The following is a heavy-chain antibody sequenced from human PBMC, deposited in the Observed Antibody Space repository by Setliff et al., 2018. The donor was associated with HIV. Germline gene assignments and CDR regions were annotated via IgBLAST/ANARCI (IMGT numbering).Heavy chain of an antibody. D-gene: IGHD6-25*01. CDR1: GDTFSNSA. V-gene: IGHV1-69*13. CDR2: IIPLYGTS. CDR3: ASPPRGYSFHYGLDV. J-gene: IGHJ6*02. Sequence: GASVKVSCKASGDTFSNSAIYWVRQAPGQGLEWMGGIIPLYGTSNYAQKFHGRVAITADELMTTAYMELTSLRSEDTAVYFCASPPRGYSFHYGLDVWGQGTTVTVSS.